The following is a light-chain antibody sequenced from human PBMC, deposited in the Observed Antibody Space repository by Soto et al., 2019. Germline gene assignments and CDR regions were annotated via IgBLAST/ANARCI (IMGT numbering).Light chain of an antibody. V-gene: IGKV1-33*01. CDR2: DVS. CDR3: QQYDKQPVT. Sequence: DIQMTQFPSSLSASVGDRVTITCQASQDISNFLNWYHQTPGKAPRLLIYDVSNLQPGVASRFSGSGSGTDFTFTINNLQPEDIGTFYCQQYDKQPVTFGGGTKVEIK. J-gene: IGKJ4*01. CDR1: QDISNF.